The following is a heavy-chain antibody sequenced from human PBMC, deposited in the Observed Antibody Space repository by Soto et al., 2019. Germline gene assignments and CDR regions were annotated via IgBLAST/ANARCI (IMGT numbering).Heavy chain of an antibody. CDR2: IYPGGSDT. D-gene: IGHD6-13*01. Sequence: GESLKISCKGSGYSFTSYWIGGVRQMPGKGLEWMGIIYPGGSDTRYSPSFQGQVTISADKSISTAYLQWSSLKASDTAMYYCARRSSWYSETSGAWFDPWGQGTLVTVSS. CDR3: ARRSSWYSETSGAWFDP. J-gene: IGHJ5*02. V-gene: IGHV5-51*01. CDR1: GYSFTSYW.